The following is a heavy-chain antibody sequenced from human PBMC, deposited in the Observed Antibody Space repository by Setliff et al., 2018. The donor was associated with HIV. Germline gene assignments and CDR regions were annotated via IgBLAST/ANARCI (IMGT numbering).Heavy chain of an antibody. CDR1: GGTFSGYA. CDR3: TRDRSLNREPYYFDY. V-gene: IGHV1-69*13. Sequence: SVKVSCKASGGTFSGYAFSWVRQAPGQGLDWMGGIIPIFGSPTYAQRFQGRLTITADESTSTAYMELSSLRSEDTAVYYCTRDRSLNREPYYFDYWGQGTLVTVSS. J-gene: IGHJ4*02. CDR2: IIPIFGSP. D-gene: IGHD3-10*01.